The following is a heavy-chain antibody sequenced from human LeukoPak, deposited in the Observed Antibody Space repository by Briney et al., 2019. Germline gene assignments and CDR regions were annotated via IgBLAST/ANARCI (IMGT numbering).Heavy chain of an antibody. CDR1: GFSLSDLG. D-gene: IGHD2-21*02. J-gene: IGHJ4*02. CDR2: MSSDERNQ. CDR3: AIGGLTTIDY. V-gene: IGHV3-30*03. Sequence: GGSLRLSCAASGFSLSDLGTHWVRQAPGKGLEWVAVMSSDERNQYYADSVQGRFTLSRDNSRNTLFLQMNSLRVEDTAVYYCAIGGLTTIDYWGQGTLVAVSS.